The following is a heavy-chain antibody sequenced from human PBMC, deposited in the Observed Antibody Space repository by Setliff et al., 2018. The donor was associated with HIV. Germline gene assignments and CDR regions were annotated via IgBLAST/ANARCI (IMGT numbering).Heavy chain of an antibody. CDR2: IYYSGST. J-gene: IGHJ3*02. CDR1: GGSISTYY. D-gene: IGHD5-18*01. Sequence: LSLTCTVSGGSISTYYWSWIRQSPGRGLEWIGYIYYSGSTKYNPSLKSRLTISVDTSKNQFSLKLRSVTAADTAFYYCARGVTHPPPFGAFDIWGLGTLVTVSS. CDR3: ARGVTHPPPFGAFDI. V-gene: IGHV4-59*01.